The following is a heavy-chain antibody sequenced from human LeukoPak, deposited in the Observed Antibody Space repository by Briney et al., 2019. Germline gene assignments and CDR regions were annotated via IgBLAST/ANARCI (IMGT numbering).Heavy chain of an antibody. V-gene: IGHV3-11*04. D-gene: IGHD2-2*01. CDR1: GFTFSDYY. Sequence: PGGSLRLSCAASGFTFSDYYMSWIRQAPGKGLEWVSYISSSSSTIYYADSVKGRFTISRDNAKNSLYLQMNSLRAEDTAVYYCARDIFQVPAAKVGAFDIWGQGTMVTVSS. CDR2: ISSSSSTI. J-gene: IGHJ3*02. CDR3: ARDIFQVPAAKVGAFDI.